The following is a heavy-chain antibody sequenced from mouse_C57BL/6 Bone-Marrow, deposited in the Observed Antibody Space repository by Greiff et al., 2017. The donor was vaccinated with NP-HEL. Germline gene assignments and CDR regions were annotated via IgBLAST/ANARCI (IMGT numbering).Heavy chain of an antibody. J-gene: IGHJ2*01. CDR1: GFNFTDDY. Sequence: VQLQQSGAELVRPGASVKLSCTASGFNFTDDYMHWVKQRPEQGLEWIGWIDPENGDTEYAAKFKGKATITADTSSNTAYMQLSSLTSEDTAVYYCTPFYDYGSSYENYWGQGTALTVSS. D-gene: IGHD1-1*01. CDR3: TPFYDYGSSYENY. CDR2: IDPENGDT. V-gene: IGHV14-4*01.